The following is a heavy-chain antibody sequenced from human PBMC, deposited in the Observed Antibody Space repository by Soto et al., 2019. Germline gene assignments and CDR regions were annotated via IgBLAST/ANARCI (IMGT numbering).Heavy chain of an antibody. Sequence: PGGSLRLSCAASGFTFSSYSMNWVRQAPGKGLEWVSSISSSSSYIYYADSVKGRFTISRDNAKNSLYLQMNSLRAEDTAVYYCARAREGSGYYYVPYWYYYYGMDVWGQGTTVTVSS. CDR1: GFTFSSYS. J-gene: IGHJ6*02. CDR2: ISSSSSYI. CDR3: ARAREGSGYYYVPYWYYYYGMDV. V-gene: IGHV3-21*01. D-gene: IGHD3-22*01.